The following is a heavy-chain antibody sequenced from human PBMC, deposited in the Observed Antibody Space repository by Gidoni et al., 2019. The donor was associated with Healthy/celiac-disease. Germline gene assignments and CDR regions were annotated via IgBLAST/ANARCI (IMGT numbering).Heavy chain of an antibody. V-gene: IGHV4-34*01. Sequence: QVQPQQWGAGLLKPSETLSLTCAVYGGSFSGDYWSWIRQPPGKGLEWIGEINHSGSTNYNPSLKSRVTISVDTSKTQFSLKLSSVTAADSAVYYCAASPPGVTVLDYWGQGTLVTVSS. J-gene: IGHJ4*02. D-gene: IGHD3-10*01. CDR2: INHSGST. CDR3: AASPPGVTVLDY. CDR1: GGSFSGDY.